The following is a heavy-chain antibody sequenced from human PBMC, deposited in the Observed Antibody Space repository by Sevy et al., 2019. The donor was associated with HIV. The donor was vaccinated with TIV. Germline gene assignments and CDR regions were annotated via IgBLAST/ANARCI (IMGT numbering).Heavy chain of an antibody. D-gene: IGHD6-13*01. CDR1: GYTFSNYA. Sequence: ASVKVSYKASGYTFSNYAVSWVRQAPGQGLEWLGWISADNGNKKYAQKFQGRVTMTTDTSTSTAYMELRSLRSDDTAVYYCARESRAAGKDYWGQGTLVTVSS. CDR3: ARESRAAGKDY. CDR2: ISADNGNK. J-gene: IGHJ4*02. V-gene: IGHV1-18*01.